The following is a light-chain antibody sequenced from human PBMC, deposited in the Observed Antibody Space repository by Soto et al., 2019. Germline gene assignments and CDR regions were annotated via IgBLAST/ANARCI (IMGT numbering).Light chain of an antibody. J-gene: IGKJ1*01. CDR1: QSVNNNY. CDR3: HQYGSSPTT. CDR2: GAS. Sequence: EVVLTQSPGTLSLSPGERATLFCRASQSVNNNYLAWYQQKPGQAPRLLIYGASRRATGIPYRFSGSGSGTDVTLTISRLEPEDFEVYYCHQYGSSPTTFGQGTKVEIK. V-gene: IGKV3-20*01.